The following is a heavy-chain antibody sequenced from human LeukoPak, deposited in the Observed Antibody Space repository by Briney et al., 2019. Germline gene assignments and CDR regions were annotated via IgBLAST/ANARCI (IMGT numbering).Heavy chain of an antibody. CDR1: GFTFSSYW. CDR2: INSDGSST. Sequence: GGSLRLSCAASGFTFSSYWMHWVRQAPGKGLVWVSRINSDGSSTSYADSVKGRFTISRDNAKNTLYLQMNSLRAEDTAVYYCAREGYSSSAGFDYWGQGTQVTVSS. V-gene: IGHV3-74*01. CDR3: AREGYSSSAGFDY. D-gene: IGHD6-6*01. J-gene: IGHJ4*02.